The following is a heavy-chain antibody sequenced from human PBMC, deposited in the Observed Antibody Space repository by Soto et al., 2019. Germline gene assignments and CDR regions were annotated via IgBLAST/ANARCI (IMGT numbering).Heavy chain of an antibody. CDR1: GFTFSSYW. J-gene: IGHJ2*01. CDR3: ARGPSGAYCGGDCYSWYFDL. CDR2: INSDGSST. V-gene: IGHV3-74*01. D-gene: IGHD2-21*02. Sequence: EVQLVESGGGLVQPGGSLRLSCAASGFTFSSYWMHWVRQAPGKGLVWVSRINSDGSSTSYADSVKGRFTISRDNAKNPLYLQMNSLRAEDTAVYYCARGPSGAYCGGDCYSWYFDLWGRGTLVTVSS.